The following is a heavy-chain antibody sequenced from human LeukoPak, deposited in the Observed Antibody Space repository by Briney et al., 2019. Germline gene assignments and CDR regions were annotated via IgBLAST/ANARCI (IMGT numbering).Heavy chain of an antibody. V-gene: IGHV3-23*01. J-gene: IGHJ4*02. CDR3: AKGPLIEVAGTTWDH. D-gene: IGHD6-19*01. CDR2: ISGSGGST. CDR1: GFTFSNYA. Sequence: GGSLSLSCAASGFTFSNYAMGWVRQASEKGLEWVSAISGSGGSTYYADSVKGRFTVSRDNSKNTLYLQMNSLRAEDTALYYCAKGPLIEVAGTTWDHWGQGSLVTVSS.